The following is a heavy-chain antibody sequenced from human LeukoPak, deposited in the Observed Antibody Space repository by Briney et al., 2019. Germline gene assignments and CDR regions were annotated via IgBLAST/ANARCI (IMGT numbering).Heavy chain of an antibody. CDR2: INPNMGGT. J-gene: IGHJ4*02. CDR3: ARDLRFMVRGVITKQPPGY. D-gene: IGHD3-10*01. Sequence: GASVKVSCKASGYTFTGYYMHWVRQAPGQGLEGMGWINPNMGGTNYAQTLKGRVTMTRDTSISTAYMEMSRLRSDDTAVYSCARDLRFMVRGVITKQPPGYWGQGTLVTVSS. V-gene: IGHV1-2*02. CDR1: GYTFTGYY.